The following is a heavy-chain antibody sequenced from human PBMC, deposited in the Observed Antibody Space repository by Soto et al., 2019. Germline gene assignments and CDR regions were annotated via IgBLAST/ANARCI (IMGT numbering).Heavy chain of an antibody. CDR2: ISSSGSTI. Sequence: PGGSLRLSCAASGFTFSEYYMSWIRQAPGKGLEWVSYISSSGSTIYYADSVKGRFTISRDNAKNSLYLQMNSLRAEDTAVYYCTRVRLGSSRSSDYWGQGILVTVSS. CDR1: GFTFSEYY. D-gene: IGHD6-19*01. CDR3: TRVRLGSSRSSDY. V-gene: IGHV3-11*01. J-gene: IGHJ4*02.